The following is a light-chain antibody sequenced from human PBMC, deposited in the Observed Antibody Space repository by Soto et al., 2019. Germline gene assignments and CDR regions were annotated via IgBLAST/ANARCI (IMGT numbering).Light chain of an antibody. Sequence: QSALTQPASVSGSPGQSITISCTGTSSDVGGYNYVSWYQQHPGKAPKLMIYEVSNRPSGVPHRFSGSKSGNTASLTISGLQAEDEADYFCSSYTSSSTVVFGGGTKLTVL. J-gene: IGLJ2*01. CDR3: SSYTSSSTVV. CDR1: SSDVGGYNY. CDR2: EVS. V-gene: IGLV2-14*01.